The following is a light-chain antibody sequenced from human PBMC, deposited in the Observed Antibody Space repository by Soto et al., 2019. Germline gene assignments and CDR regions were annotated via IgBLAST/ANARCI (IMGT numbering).Light chain of an antibody. V-gene: IGKV3-20*01. CDR1: QSVSSS. CDR2: GAS. CDR3: QQYGSSPIT. J-gene: IGKJ5*01. Sequence: ETVMTQTPATLSVSPVERATLSCMASQSVSSSLAWYQQKPGQAPRLLISGASSRATGIPDRFSGGGSGTDFTLTISRLEPEDFALYYCQQYGSSPITFGQGTRLEIK.